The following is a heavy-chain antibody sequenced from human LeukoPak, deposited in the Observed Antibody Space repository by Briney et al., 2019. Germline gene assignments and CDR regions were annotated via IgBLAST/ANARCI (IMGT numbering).Heavy chain of an antibody. V-gene: IGHV3-30*02. Sequence: GGSLRLSCAASGFTFNSYGMHWVRQAPGKGLEWVAFIRYDGNNQYYADSVKGRFTISRDNSKNTLYLQMNSLKTEDTAVYYCAKTGREYCSSTSCYATPNYYYYMDVWGKGTTVTISS. CDR3: AKTGREYCSSTSCYATPNYYYYMDV. D-gene: IGHD2-2*01. CDR1: GFTFNSYG. J-gene: IGHJ6*03. CDR2: IRYDGNNQ.